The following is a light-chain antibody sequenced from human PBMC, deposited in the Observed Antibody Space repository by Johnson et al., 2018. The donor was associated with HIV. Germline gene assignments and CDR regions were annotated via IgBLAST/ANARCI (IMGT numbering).Light chain of an antibody. CDR3: GTWDSSLSAGV. V-gene: IGLV1-51*02. CDR2: ENN. CDR1: SSNIGNNY. J-gene: IGLJ1*01. Sequence: QSVLTQPPSLSAAPGQKVTISCSGSSSNIGNNYVSWYQQLPGTAPKLLIYENNKRPSGIPDRFSGSKSGTSATLGITGLQTGDEADYYCGTWDSSLSAGVFGTGTTVTVL.